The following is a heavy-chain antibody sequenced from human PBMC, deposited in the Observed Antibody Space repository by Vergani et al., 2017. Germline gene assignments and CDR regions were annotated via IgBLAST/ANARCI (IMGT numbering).Heavy chain of an antibody. V-gene: IGHV3-23*04. J-gene: IGHJ4*02. CDR1: GFAFSRYA. CDR3: AKSGWLQHFGAHYFDS. CDR2: LTASGSGI. Sequence: VHLVESGGGVVQPGGSLRLSCVASGFAFSRYAMSWVRQAPGKGLEWVSGLTASGSGISYADSVRGRFTISRDNSKNTLFLQMDSLRAEDTAVYYCAKSGWLQHFGAHYFDSWGQGILVTVSS. D-gene: IGHD5-24*01.